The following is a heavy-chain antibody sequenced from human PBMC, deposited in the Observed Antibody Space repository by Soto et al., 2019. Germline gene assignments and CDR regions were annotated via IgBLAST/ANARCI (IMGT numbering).Heavy chain of an antibody. CDR1: GGSFSGYY. J-gene: IGHJ5*02. CDR2: INHSGST. CDR3: ARGTTYYDFWSGYPHNWFYP. Sequence: SETLSLTCAVYGGSFSGYYWSWIRQPPGKGLEWSGEINHSGSTNYNPSLKSRVTISVDTSKNQFSLQLSSVNAADTAVYYCARGTTYYDFWSGYPHNWFYPWGQGALVTVSS. D-gene: IGHD3-3*01. V-gene: IGHV4-34*01.